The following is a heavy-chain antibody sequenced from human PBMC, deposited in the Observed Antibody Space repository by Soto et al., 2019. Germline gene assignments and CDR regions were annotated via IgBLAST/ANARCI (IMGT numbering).Heavy chain of an antibody. CDR2: IYYSGST. D-gene: IGHD2-15*01. J-gene: IGHJ4*02. Sequence: SETLSLTCTVSDGSISSGGYYWSWIRQHPGKGLEWIGYIYYSGSTYYNPSLKSRVTISVDTSKNQFSLKLSSVTAADTAVYYCARGIVTYCSGGSCYCPVDYWGQGTLVTVSS. CDR1: DGSISSGGYY. CDR3: ARGIVTYCSGGSCYCPVDY. V-gene: IGHV4-31*03.